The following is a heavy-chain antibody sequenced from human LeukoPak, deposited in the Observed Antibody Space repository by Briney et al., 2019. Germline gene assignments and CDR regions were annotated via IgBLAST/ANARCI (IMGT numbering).Heavy chain of an antibody. CDR1: GYRFTNYW. CDR2: IDPSDSYT. V-gene: IGHV5-10-1*01. CDR3: ATLILRAAPCYLVC. D-gene: IGHD3-16*01. J-gene: IGHJ4*02. Sequence: GAPLKISCKASGYRFTNYWSSWVRRLPGKGLEWMGRIDPSDSYTDYSPSFQGHVTFSADKSITTAYLQWSSLKASDTAMYDCATLILRAAPCYLVCWGQGTLVTVSS.